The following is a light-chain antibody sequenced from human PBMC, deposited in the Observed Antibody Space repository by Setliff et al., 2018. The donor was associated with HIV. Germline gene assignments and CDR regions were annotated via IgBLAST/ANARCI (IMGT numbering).Light chain of an antibody. CDR2: DVS. J-gene: IGLJ1*01. V-gene: IGLV2-14*03. CDR3: SSYTYSGTLG. CDR1: SNDVGGYNY. Sequence: QSALTQPASVSGSPGQSITISCTGTSNDVGGYNYVSWYQQHPGKAPKLMIYDVSNRPSGVSNRFSGSKSGNAASLTISGLQAEDEADYYCSSYTYSGTLGFGTGTKVTV.